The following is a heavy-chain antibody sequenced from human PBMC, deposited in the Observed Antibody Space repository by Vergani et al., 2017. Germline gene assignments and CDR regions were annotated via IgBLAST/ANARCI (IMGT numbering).Heavy chain of an antibody. CDR3: AKGLWFGELLYFDY. CDR1: GFTFSSYS. J-gene: IGHJ4*02. CDR2: ISWNSGSI. D-gene: IGHD3-10*01. Sequence: EVQLVESGGGLVKPGGSLRLSCAASGFTFSSYSMNWVRQAPGKGLEWVSGISWNSGSIGYADSVKGRFTISRDNAKNSLYLQMNSLRAEDTALYYCAKGLWFGELLYFDYWGQGTLVTVSS. V-gene: IGHV3-9*01.